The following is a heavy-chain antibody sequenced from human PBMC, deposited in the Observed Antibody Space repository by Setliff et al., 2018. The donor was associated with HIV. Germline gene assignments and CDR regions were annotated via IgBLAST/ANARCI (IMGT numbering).Heavy chain of an antibody. CDR1: GGSFSDYY. Sequence: SETLSLTCAVYGGSFSDYYWTWIRQPPGKGLEWIAEVNHSGTTNYNPSLKSRVTTSADTSKNQFSLKLSSVTAADTAVYYCARQTAITMIVVVIGRYFDYWGQGTLVTVSS. V-gene: IGHV4-34*01. CDR2: VNHSGTT. CDR3: ARQTAITMIVVVIGRYFDY. D-gene: IGHD3-22*01. J-gene: IGHJ4*02.